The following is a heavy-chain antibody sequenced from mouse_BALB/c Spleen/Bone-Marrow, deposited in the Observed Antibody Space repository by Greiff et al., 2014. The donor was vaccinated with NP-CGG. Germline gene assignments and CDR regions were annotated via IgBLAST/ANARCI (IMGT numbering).Heavy chain of an antibody. CDR3: AKKDYGSSSFDY. V-gene: IGHV1-39*01. J-gene: IGHJ2*01. D-gene: IGHD1-1*01. CDR2: IDPYYGGT. CDR1: GYSFTDSN. Sequence: EVQLVESGPELEKPGASVKISCKASGYSFTDSNMNWVKQSNGKNLEWIGNIDPYYGGTSYSQKFKGKATLTVDKSSSTAYMQLRSLTSEDSAVYDCAKKDYGSSSFDYWGQGTTLTVSS.